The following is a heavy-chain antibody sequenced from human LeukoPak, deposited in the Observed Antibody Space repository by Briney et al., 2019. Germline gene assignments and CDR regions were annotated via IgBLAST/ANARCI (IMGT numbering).Heavy chain of an antibody. D-gene: IGHD6-13*01. Sequence: GGSLRLSCAASGFNFSDHYMSWLRQAPGKGLEWVSAISGSGGSTYYADSVKGRFTISRDNSKNTLYLQMNSLRAEDTAVYYCAKDGEQQLVVWWDWGQGTLVTVSS. CDR1: GFNFSDHY. CDR2: ISGSGGST. J-gene: IGHJ4*02. CDR3: AKDGEQQLVVWWD. V-gene: IGHV3-23*01.